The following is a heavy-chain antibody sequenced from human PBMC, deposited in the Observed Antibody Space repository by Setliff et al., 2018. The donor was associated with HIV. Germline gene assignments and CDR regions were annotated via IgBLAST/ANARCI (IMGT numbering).Heavy chain of an antibody. J-gene: IGHJ4*02. D-gene: IGHD3-9*01. CDR2: IHSSGST. CDR1: GGSFSSSTYS. Sequence: LSLTCTVSGGSFSSSTYSWGWIRQPPGMGLEWIGSIHSSGSTCYNPSLRSRLTISVDTSKNQFSLKLSSVTAADTAVYYCASRYYDILTGSEGFDYWGQGTRVTVSS. V-gene: IGHV4-39*01. CDR3: ASRYYDILTGSEGFDY.